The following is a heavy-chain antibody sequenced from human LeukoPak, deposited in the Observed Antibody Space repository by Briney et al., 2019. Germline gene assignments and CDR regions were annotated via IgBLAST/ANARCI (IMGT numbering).Heavy chain of an antibody. CDR1: GFTFSDYY. Sequence: PGGSQRLSCAASGFTFSDYYMSWIRQAPGRGLAWVSYISSSGGTIYYADSVKGRSTISRDNAKKSLYLQMNSLRAEDTAVYYCASVYYYGMDVWGQGTTVTVSS. CDR2: ISSSGGTI. J-gene: IGHJ6*02. V-gene: IGHV3-11*01. CDR3: ASVYYYGMDV.